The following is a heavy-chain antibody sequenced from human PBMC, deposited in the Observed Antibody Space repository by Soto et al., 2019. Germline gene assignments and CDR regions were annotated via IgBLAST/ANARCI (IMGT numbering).Heavy chain of an antibody. D-gene: IGHD2-2*01. V-gene: IGHV3-30*18. Sequence: PGGSLRLSCAASGFTFSSYGIHWVRQAPGKGLEWVAVISYDGSNKYYADSVKGRFTISRDNSKNTLYLQMNSLRAEDTAVYYCAKDREYQLLAYYYGMDVWGQGTAVTVSS. J-gene: IGHJ6*02. CDR3: AKDREYQLLAYYYGMDV. CDR1: GFTFSSYG. CDR2: ISYDGSNK.